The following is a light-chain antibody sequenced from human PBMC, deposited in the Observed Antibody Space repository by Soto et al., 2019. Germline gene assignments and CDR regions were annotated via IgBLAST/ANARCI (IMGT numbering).Light chain of an antibody. J-gene: IGKJ3*01. CDR2: AAS. Sequence: DIQMTQSPSSLSASVGDRVTITCRASQSISSYLNWYQQKPGKAPKLLIYAASSLQSGVPSRFSGGGSGTDFTLTISSLQPEDFATYYCQQSYITPPTFGPGTKVDTK. CDR3: QQSYITPPT. CDR1: QSISSY. V-gene: IGKV1-39*01.